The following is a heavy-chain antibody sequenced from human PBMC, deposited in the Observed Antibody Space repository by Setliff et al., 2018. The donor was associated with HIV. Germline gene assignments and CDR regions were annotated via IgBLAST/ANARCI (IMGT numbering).Heavy chain of an antibody. CDR1: GFTFDDYA. D-gene: IGHD5-12*01. CDR3: MRGRYSGPSG. J-gene: IGHJ4*02. CDR2: ISWNSGSI. Sequence: GGSLRLSCAASGFTFDDYAMHWVRQAPGKGLEWVSGISWNSGSIGYADSVKGRFIISRDNAKNSLYLQMNSLRAEDTAVYYCMRGRYSGPSGWGQGTLVTVSS. V-gene: IGHV3-9*01.